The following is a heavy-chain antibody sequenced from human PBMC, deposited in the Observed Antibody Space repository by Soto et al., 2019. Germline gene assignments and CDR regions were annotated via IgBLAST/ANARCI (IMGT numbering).Heavy chain of an antibody. D-gene: IGHD3-10*01. CDR3: ARPVLYGSGSYYNGHYGMDV. V-gene: IGHV1-8*01. CDR2: MNANNGNT. Sequence: ASVKVSCKASGYTFTSYDINWVRQATGQGLEWMGWMNANNGNTEYSQKFQGRVTITRNTSASTAYMELSSLRSEDTAVYYCARPVLYGSGSYYNGHYGMDVWGQGTTVTVS. J-gene: IGHJ6*02. CDR1: GYTFTSYD.